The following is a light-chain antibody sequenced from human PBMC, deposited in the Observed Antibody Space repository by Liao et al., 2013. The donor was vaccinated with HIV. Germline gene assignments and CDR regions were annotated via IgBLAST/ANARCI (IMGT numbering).Light chain of an antibody. Sequence: YDLTQPPSVSVSPGQTATITCSGDNLGDKSVCWYQRKPGQSPIAVIYQDTKRPSGIPERFSGSNSGNTATLTISGTQAMDEADYYCQAWDSVTDNYVFGTGTKVTVL. CDR1: NLGDKS. CDR2: QDT. CDR3: QAWDSVTDNYV. V-gene: IGLV3-1*01. J-gene: IGLJ1*01.